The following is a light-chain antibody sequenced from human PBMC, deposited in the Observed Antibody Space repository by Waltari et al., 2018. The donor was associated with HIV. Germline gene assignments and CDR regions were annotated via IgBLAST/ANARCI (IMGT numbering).Light chain of an antibody. CDR2: GNK. J-gene: IGLJ2*01. V-gene: IGLV1-40*01. Sequence: QSVLTQPPSVSGAPGQRVTISCTGGSSNLGADYDVHWYQQIPGTAPKLLIPGNKNRPAGGPDRFSASKSGTSASLAITGLQAEDEADYFCQSYDRSLSASVVFGGGTKLTVL. CDR3: QSYDRSLSASVV. CDR1: SSNLGADYD.